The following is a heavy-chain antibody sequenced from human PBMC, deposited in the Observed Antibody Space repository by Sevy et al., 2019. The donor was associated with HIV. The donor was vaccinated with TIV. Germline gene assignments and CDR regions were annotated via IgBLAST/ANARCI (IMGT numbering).Heavy chain of an antibody. CDR1: GFTFSSYS. D-gene: IGHD2-15*01. Sequence: GGSLRLSCAASGFTFSSYSMNWVRQAPGKGLEWVSYISSSSSTIYYANSVKGRFTTSRDNAKNSLYLQMNSLRDEDTAVYYCASELGYCSGGSCHFWSFGNGMDVWGQGTTVTVSS. J-gene: IGHJ6*02. V-gene: IGHV3-48*02. CDR3: ASELGYCSGGSCHFWSFGNGMDV. CDR2: ISSSSSTI.